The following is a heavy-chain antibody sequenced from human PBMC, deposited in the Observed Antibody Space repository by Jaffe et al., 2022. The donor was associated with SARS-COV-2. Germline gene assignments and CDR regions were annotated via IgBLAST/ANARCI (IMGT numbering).Heavy chain of an antibody. CDR2: INPIGGST. CDR3: ARNVASGLDY. J-gene: IGHJ4*02. V-gene: IGHV1-46*01. D-gene: IGHD6-25*01. Sequence: QVQLVQSGAEVKKPGASLKISCKPSGYIFTTYYLHWVRQAPGQGLEWMGFINPIGGSTSYAQKFQGRVAMTSDTSTSTVYIELSSLISEDTAMYYCARNVASGLDYWGQGTLVTVSS. CDR1: GYIFTTYY.